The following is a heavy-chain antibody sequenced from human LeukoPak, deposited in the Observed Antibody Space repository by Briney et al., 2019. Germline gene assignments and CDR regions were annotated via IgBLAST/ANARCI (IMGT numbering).Heavy chain of an antibody. D-gene: IGHD2-15*01. CDR3: AKQLGYCSDGSCYFPY. CDR2: IWYDGSNK. CDR1: GFTFSSYG. J-gene: IGHJ4*02. V-gene: IGHV3-33*06. Sequence: GGSLRLSCAASGFTFSSYGMHWVRQAPGKGLEWVAVIWYDGSNKYYADSVKGRFTISRDNSKNTLCLQMNSLRAEDTAVYYCAKQLGYCSDGSCYFPYWGQGTLVTVSS.